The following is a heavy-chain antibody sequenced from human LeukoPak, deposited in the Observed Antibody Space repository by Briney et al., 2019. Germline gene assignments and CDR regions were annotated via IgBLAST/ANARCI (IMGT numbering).Heavy chain of an antibody. CDR2: ISGSGGST. J-gene: IGHJ4*02. D-gene: IGHD3-22*01. CDR3: AKGKNYYDSSAPPDY. Sequence: GGSLRLSCAASGFTFSSYSMNWVRQAPGKGLEWVSAISGSGGSTYYADSVKGRFTISRDNSKNTLYLQMNSLRAEDTAVYYCAKGKNYYDSSAPPDYWGQGTLVTVSS. V-gene: IGHV3-23*01. CDR1: GFTFSSYS.